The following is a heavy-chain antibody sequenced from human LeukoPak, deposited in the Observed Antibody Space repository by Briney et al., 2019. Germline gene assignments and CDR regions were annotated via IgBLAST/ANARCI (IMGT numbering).Heavy chain of an antibody. CDR2: INSDGSST. Sequence: GGSLRLSCVASGFSFRNYWMYWGRQAPGKGLVWVSRINSDGSSTSYADSVKGRFTISRDNDKNTLYLQMNSLRAEDTAVYYCAVLVRYYYYGMDVWGQGTTVTVSS. CDR1: GFSFRNYW. CDR3: AVLVRYYYYGMDV. J-gene: IGHJ6*02. V-gene: IGHV3-74*01. D-gene: IGHD2-15*01.